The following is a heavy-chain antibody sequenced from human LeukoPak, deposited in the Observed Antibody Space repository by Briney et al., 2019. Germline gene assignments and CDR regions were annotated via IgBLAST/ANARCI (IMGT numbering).Heavy chain of an antibody. CDR3: ARGGYSYVYGYFDY. D-gene: IGHD5-18*01. Sequence: GGSVRLSCAASGFTFSRYSMICVAQAPGEGRVGVSSISSSSSFLYYAGSVKGRFTISRDNAKNSLYLQVNSLRAQDTAVYYCARGGYSYVYGYFDYWGQGTLVTVSS. CDR1: GFTFSRYS. V-gene: IGHV3-21*06. J-gene: IGHJ4*02. CDR2: ISSSSSFL.